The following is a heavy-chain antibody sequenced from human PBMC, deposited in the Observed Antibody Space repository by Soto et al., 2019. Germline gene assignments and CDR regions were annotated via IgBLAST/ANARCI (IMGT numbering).Heavy chain of an antibody. CDR3: TTDRWHELFSDY. J-gene: IGHJ4*02. CDR2: IKSKTDGGTT. V-gene: IGHV3-15*07. CDR1: GFTFSNAG. D-gene: IGHD3-10*01. Sequence: GGSLRLSCVASGFTFSNAGMNWVRQAPGKGLEWVGRIKSKTDGGTTDYAAPVKGRFTISRDDSKNTLYLQMNSLKTEDTAVYYCTTDRWHELFSDYWGQGTLVTVSS.